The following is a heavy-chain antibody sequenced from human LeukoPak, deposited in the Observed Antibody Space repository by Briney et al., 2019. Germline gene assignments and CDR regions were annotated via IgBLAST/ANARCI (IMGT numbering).Heavy chain of an antibody. CDR1: GFTFNNYS. D-gene: IGHD1-26*01. CDR3: ARLHSGRYYGDAFDI. Sequence: PGGSLRLSCAASGFTFNNYSMNWVRQAPGKGLEWVANTKEDDSEKYYVDSVRGRFTTSRDNAKNSLYLQMNSLRAEDTAVYYCARLHSGRYYGDAFDIWGQGTMVTVSS. V-gene: IGHV3-7*03. CDR2: TKEDDSEK. J-gene: IGHJ3*02.